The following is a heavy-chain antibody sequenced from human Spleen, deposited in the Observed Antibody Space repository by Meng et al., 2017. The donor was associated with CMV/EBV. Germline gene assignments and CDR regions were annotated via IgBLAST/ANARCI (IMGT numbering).Heavy chain of an antibody. J-gene: IGHJ3*01. CDR2: INPNSGGT. Sequence: ASVKVSCKASGYTFTGYYMHWVRQAPGQGLEWMGWINPNSGGTNYAQKFQGRVTMTRDTSISTAYMELSRLRSDDTAVYYCARQDQLLFGGAFDVWGQGTMVTVSS. V-gene: IGHV1-2*02. CDR3: ARQDQLLFGGAFDV. CDR1: GYTFTGYY. D-gene: IGHD2-21*02.